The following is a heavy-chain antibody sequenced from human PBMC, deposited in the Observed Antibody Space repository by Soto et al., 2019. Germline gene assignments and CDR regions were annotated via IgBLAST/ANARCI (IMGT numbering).Heavy chain of an antibody. CDR3: ASRDPGTSVDY. CDR2: IYRTGST. V-gene: IGHV4-4*02. Sequence: QVQLQESGPGLVKPSGTLSLTCAVSGGSFTSNNWWTWVRQPPGQGLEWIGEIYRTGSTNYNPSLKSRVIISLDKSENQSSLKVTSLPAADTAVYYCASRDPGTSVDYWGQGTLVTVSS. J-gene: IGHJ4*02. D-gene: IGHD1-7*01. CDR1: GGSFTSNNW.